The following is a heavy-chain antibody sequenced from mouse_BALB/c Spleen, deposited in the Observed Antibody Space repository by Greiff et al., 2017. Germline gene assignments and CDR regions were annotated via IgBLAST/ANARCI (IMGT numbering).Heavy chain of an antibody. J-gene: IGHJ1*01. CDR3: VRDVGRGYFDV. CDR2: IRSKSNNYAT. Sequence: EVQLVESGGGLVQPKGSLKLSCAASGFTFNTYAMHWVCQAPGKGLEWVARIRSKSNNYATYYADSVKDRFTISRDDSQSMLYLQMNNLKTEDTAMYYCVRDVGRGYFDVWGAGTTVTVSS. D-gene: IGHD4-1*01. V-gene: IGHV10-3*03. CDR1: GFTFNTYA.